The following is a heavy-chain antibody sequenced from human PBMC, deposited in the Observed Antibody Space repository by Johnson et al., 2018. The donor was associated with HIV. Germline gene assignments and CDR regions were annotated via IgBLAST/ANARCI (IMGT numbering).Heavy chain of an antibody. CDR2: ISYDGSNK. D-gene: IGHD3-9*01. J-gene: IGHJ3*02. Sequence: QVQLVESGGGVVQPGRSLRLSCAASGFTFSSYAMHWVRQAPGKGLEWVAVISYDGSNKYYADSVKGRFTISRDNSKNTLYLQMNSLRAEDTAVYYCARAAYVPYVLLTGPPLEDAFDIWGQGTMVTVSS. CDR1: GFTFSSYA. CDR3: ARAAYVPYVLLTGPPLEDAFDI. V-gene: IGHV3-30*04.